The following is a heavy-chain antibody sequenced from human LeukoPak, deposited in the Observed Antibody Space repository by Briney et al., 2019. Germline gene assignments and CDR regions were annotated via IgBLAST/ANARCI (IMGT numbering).Heavy chain of an antibody. CDR3: AKDPSVVVPAAINDY. J-gene: IGHJ4*02. D-gene: IGHD2-2*01. Sequence: AGGSLRLSCAASGFTFSSYAMSWARQAPGKGLVWVSAISGSGDNTYYADSVKGRFTISRDNSKNTLYLQMNSLRAEDTAVYYCAKDPSVVVPAAINDYWGQGTLVTVSS. CDR2: ISGSGDNT. V-gene: IGHV3-23*01. CDR1: GFTFSSYA.